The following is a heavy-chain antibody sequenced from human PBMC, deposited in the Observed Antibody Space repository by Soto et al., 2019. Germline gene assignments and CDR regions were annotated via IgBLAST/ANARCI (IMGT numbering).Heavy chain of an antibody. D-gene: IGHD4-17*01. V-gene: IGHV1-69*13. CDR3: ARDSDYGGNSFIWRGAYYFDY. Sequence: ASVKVSCKASGGTFSSYAISWVRQAPGQGLEWMGGIIPIFGTANYAQKFQGRVTITADESTSTAYMKLSSLRSEDTAVYYCARDSDYGGNSFIWRGAYYFDYWGQGTLVTVSS. J-gene: IGHJ4*02. CDR2: IIPIFGTA. CDR1: GGTFSSYA.